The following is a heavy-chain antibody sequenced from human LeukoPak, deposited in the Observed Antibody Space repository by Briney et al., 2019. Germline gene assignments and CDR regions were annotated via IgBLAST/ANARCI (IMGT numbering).Heavy chain of an antibody. CDR3: VMGIGMMVA. J-gene: IGHJ5*02. D-gene: IGHD3-22*01. V-gene: IGHV3-21*04. CDR1: GFTFSSYS. CDR2: ISSSSSYI. Sequence: GGSLRLSCAASGFTFSSYSMNWVRQAPGKGLEWVSSISSSSSYIYYVDSVKGRFTISRDNDKNSLYLEMKSLRAEDTALYYCVMGIGMMVAWGQGTLVTVSS.